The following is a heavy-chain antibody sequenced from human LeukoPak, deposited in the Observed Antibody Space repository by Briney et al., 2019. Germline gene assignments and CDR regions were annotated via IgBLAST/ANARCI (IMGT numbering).Heavy chain of an antibody. D-gene: IGHD3-3*01. V-gene: IGHV3-74*01. CDR2: INPAGNYA. J-gene: IGHJ5*01. CDR3: VRDWDHYDFDS. CDR1: GFSFRTYW. Sequence: GGSLRLSCAVSGFSFRTYWMSWVRQAPGKGLVWVSRINPAGNYANYADSVKGRFTISRDNAKNTVYLQMNSLRAEDTALFYCVRDWDHYDFDSWGQGTLVTVSS.